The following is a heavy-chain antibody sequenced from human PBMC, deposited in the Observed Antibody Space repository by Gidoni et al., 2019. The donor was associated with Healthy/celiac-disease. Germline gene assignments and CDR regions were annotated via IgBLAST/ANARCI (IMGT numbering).Heavy chain of an antibody. CDR3: ARLGVGITIFGVVNNWFDP. V-gene: IGHV4-39*01. CDR1: VGSLSSSTYY. D-gene: IGHD3-3*01. J-gene: IGHJ5*02. CDR2: IYYSGST. Sequence: QLQLQESRPGLVKPSETLSLPCTVSVGSLSSSTYYWGWIRQPPGKGLEWIGSIYYSGSTYYNPSLKSRVTISVDTSKNQFSLKLSSVTAADTAVYYCARLGVGITIFGVVNNWFDPWGQGTLVTVSS.